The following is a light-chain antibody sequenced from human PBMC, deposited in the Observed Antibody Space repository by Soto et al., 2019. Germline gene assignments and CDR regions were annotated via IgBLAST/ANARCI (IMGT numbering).Light chain of an antibody. V-gene: IGKV3-20*01. Sequence: EIVLTQSPVTLSLSPGEGATLSCRASQSIYTKLAWYQKKSGQAPRLLIYDASTRAYGIPDRLSGSGSGTDFSLTISRLEPEDFAVYYCQQYAGSLYTFAQGTKVDIK. CDR1: QSIYTK. J-gene: IGKJ2*01. CDR3: QQYAGSLYT. CDR2: DAS.